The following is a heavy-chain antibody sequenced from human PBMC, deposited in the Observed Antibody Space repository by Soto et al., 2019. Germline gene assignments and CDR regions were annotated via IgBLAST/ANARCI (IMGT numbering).Heavy chain of an antibody. V-gene: IGHV1-58*01. Sequence: SVKVSCKASGFTFTSSAVQWVRQARGQRLEWIGWIVVGSGNTNYAQKFQERVTITRDMSTSTAYMELSSLRSEDTAVYYCAAEYYYDSSGPPYYYYGMDVWGQGTTVTVSS. J-gene: IGHJ6*02. D-gene: IGHD3-22*01. CDR1: GFTFTSSA. CDR3: AAEYYYDSSGPPYYYYGMDV. CDR2: IVVGSGNT.